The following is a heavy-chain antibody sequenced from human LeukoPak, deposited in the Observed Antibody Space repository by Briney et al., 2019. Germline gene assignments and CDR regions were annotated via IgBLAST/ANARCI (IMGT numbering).Heavy chain of an antibody. CDR3: AGYFCSGGSCHRYFDY. CDR1: GFTFSSYA. D-gene: IGHD2-15*01. V-gene: IGHV3-23*01. CDR2: ISGSGGGT. J-gene: IGHJ4*02. Sequence: PGGSLRLSCAASGFTFSSYAMSWVRQPPGKGLEWVSTISGSGGGTYYADSVKGRFTISRDNSKNTLYLQMNSLRPEDTAGYYCAGYFCSGGSCHRYFDYWGQGTLVTVSS.